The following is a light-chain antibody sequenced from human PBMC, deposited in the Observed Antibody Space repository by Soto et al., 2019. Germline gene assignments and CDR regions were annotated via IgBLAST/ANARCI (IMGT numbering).Light chain of an antibody. CDR3: QQYGSSPLT. V-gene: IGKV3-20*01. CDR1: QSVSNAY. J-gene: IGKJ4*01. Sequence: EIVLTQSPGTLSLSPGARATLSCRASQSVSNAYLAWYQQKPGQTPKVLIYRASSRATGIPDRFSGSGSGTDFTLTISRLEPEDFAVYYCQQYGSSPLTFGGGTKVEIK. CDR2: RAS.